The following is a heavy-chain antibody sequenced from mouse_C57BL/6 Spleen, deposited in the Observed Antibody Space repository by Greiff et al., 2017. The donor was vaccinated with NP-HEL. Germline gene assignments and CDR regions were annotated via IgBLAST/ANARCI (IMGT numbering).Heavy chain of an antibody. CDR3: ARPTFYYDGSSDGYCDV. D-gene: IGHD1-1*01. J-gene: IGHJ1*03. CDR2: INPNNGGT. Sequence: VQLQQSGPELVKPGASVKIPCKASGYTFTDYNMDWVKQSHGKSLEWIGDINPNNGGTIYNQKFKGKATVTVDKSSSTAYMEIRSLTAEDTAVYYCARPTFYYDGSSDGYCDVWGTGTTVTVSS. V-gene: IGHV1-18*01. CDR1: GYTFTDYN.